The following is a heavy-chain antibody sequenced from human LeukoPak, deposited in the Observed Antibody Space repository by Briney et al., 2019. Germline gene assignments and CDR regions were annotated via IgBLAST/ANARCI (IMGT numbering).Heavy chain of an antibody. CDR1: GFTFSSYS. CDR3: ARYGATSGSMDV. J-gene: IGHJ6*03. V-gene: IGHV3-21*01. Sequence: GGSLRLSCAASGFTFSSYSINWVRQAPGKGLEWVSSISSSSSYIYYADSVKGRFTISRDNAKNSLYLQMNSLRAEDTAVYYCARYGATSGSMDVWGKGTTVTVSS. CDR2: ISSSSSYI. D-gene: IGHD5-12*01.